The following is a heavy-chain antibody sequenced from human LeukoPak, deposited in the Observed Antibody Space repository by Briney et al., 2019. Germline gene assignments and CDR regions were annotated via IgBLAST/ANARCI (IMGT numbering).Heavy chain of an antibody. D-gene: IGHD1-26*01. V-gene: IGHV1-69*05. J-gene: IGHJ6*02. CDR2: IIPIFGTA. Sequence: GASVNVSFKASGGTFSIYAISWVRQAPGQGLEWMGGIIPIFGTANYAQKFQGRVTITTDESTSTAYMELSSLRSEDTAVNYCARGREGAGSYGMDVWGQGTTVTVSS. CDR1: GGTFSIYA. CDR3: ARGREGAGSYGMDV.